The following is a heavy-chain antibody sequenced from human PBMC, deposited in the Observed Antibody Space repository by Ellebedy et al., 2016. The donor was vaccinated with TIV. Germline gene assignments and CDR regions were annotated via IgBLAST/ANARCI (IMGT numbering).Heavy chain of an antibody. CDR2: INHSGST. D-gene: IGHD6-19*01. V-gene: IGHV4-34*01. Sequence: SQTLSLTCAVYGGSFSGYYWSWIRQPPGKGLEWIGEINHSGSTNYNPSLKSRVTISVDTSKNQFSLKLSSVTAADTAVYYCAREPAVAGPSEIDYWGQGTLVTVSS. CDR1: GGSFSGYY. CDR3: AREPAVAGPSEIDY. J-gene: IGHJ4*02.